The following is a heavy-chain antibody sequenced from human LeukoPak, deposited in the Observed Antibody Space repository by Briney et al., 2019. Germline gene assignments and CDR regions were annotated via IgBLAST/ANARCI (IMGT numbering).Heavy chain of an antibody. CDR2: INPNSGGT. V-gene: IGHV1-2*02. CDR3: AREGTGASDY. J-gene: IGHJ4*02. Sequence: ASLRVSCKASGYTFTGYYMHWVRQAPGKGLEWMGWINPNSGGTNYAQKFQGRVTMTRDTSISTAYMELSRLRSDDTAVYYCAREGTGASDYWGQGTLVTVSS. D-gene: IGHD7-27*01. CDR1: GYTFTGYY.